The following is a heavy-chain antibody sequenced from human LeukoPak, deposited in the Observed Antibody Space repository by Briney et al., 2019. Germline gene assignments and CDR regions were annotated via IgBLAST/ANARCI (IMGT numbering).Heavy chain of an antibody. CDR3: ARRLWFGELSWFDP. CDR1: GYTFTGYY. CDR2: INPNSGGT. Sequence: ASVKVSCKASGYTFTGYYMHWVRQAPGQGLEWMGWINPNSGGTNYAQKFQGRVTMTRDTSIGTAYMELSRLRSDDTAVYYCARRLWFGELSWFDPWGQGTLVTVSS. D-gene: IGHD3-10*01. V-gene: IGHV1-2*02. J-gene: IGHJ5*02.